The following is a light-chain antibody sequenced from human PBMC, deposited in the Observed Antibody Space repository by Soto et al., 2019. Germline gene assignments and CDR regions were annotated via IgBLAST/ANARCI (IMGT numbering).Light chain of an antibody. Sequence: DIQMTQSPSSLSASVGDRVTITCRASQGISNYLAWFQQKPGQAPKSQIYAASSLQSGVPSKFSVSGSRTHFALTFDSRQPEDLSMYYCQQYNSYPFTFGPGTKVDIK. CDR3: QQYNSYPFT. CDR2: AAS. CDR1: QGISNY. V-gene: IGKV1-16*02. J-gene: IGKJ3*01.